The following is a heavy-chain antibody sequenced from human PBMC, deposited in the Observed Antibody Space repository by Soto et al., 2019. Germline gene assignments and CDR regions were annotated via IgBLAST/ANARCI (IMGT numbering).Heavy chain of an antibody. D-gene: IGHD3-22*01. V-gene: IGHV3-23*01. CDR3: AKGVRTLIGVVISDAFDI. J-gene: IGHJ3*02. CDR1: GFTFRGYA. Sequence: EMQLLESGGGLVQPGGSLRLSCEASGFTFRGYAMSWVRQAPGKGLEWVSTISGSGGSTFYADSVKGRFTISRDNSRDTLYLQMNSLRAEDTAVYYCAKGVRTLIGVVISDAFDIWGQGTMVTVSS. CDR2: ISGSGGST.